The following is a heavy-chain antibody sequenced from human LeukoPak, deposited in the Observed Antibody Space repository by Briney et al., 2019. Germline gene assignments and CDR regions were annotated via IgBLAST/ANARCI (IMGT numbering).Heavy chain of an antibody. J-gene: IGHJ3*02. CDR2: ISSTSNYI. CDR1: GSTFSSYN. CDR3: ASDKGIGGAFDI. V-gene: IGHV3-21*01. D-gene: IGHD2-15*01. Sequence: GGSLRLSCVASGSTFSSYNMNWARQAPGKGLEWVSSISSTSNYIYYADSVKGRFAVSRDNAKRSLYLQMNSLRVEDTAVYYCASDKGIGGAFDIWGRGTMVTVSS.